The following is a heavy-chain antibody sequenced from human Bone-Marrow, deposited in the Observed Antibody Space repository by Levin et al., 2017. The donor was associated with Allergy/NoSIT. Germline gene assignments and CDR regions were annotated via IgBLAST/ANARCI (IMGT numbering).Heavy chain of an antibody. Sequence: GGSLRLSCAASGFTFSSYSMNWVRQAPGKGLEWVSYISSSSSTIYYADSVKGRLTISRDNAKNSLYLQMNSLRAEDTAVYYCARGREGYGDYIDYWGQGTLVTVSS. CDR2: ISSSSSTI. J-gene: IGHJ4*02. CDR1: GFTFSSYS. CDR3: ARGREGYGDYIDY. V-gene: IGHV3-48*01. D-gene: IGHD4-17*01.